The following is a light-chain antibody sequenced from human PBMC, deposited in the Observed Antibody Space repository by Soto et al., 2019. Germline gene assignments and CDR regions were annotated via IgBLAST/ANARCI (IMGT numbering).Light chain of an antibody. J-gene: IGKJ1*01. CDR1: QGISNY. CDR3: QQYNSYS. V-gene: IGKV1-27*01. Sequence: DIPLTQSPSTLSASVGDRVTIVCRASQGISNYLAWSQEKPGKVPKLLIKATSTLQSGVPSRFSGSGSGTEFTLTISSLQPDDFATYYCQQYNSYSFGQGTKVDIK. CDR2: ATS.